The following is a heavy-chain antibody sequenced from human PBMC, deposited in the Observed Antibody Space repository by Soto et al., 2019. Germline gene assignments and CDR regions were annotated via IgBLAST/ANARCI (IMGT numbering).Heavy chain of an antibody. V-gene: IGHV1-69*01. J-gene: IGHJ6*02. CDR3: ARPIYGSGSSYYYYGMDV. CDR1: GGTFSSYA. Sequence: QVQLVQSGAEVKKPGSSVKVSCKASGGTFSSYAISWVRQAPGQGLEWMGGIIPIFGTANYAQKFQGRVTITADESTGTAYMELSSLRSEDTAVYYCARPIYGSGSSYYYYGMDVWGQGTTVTVSS. D-gene: IGHD3-10*01. CDR2: IIPIFGTA.